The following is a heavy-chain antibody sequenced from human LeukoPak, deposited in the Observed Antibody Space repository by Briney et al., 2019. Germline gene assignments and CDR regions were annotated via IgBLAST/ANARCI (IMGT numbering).Heavy chain of an antibody. J-gene: IGHJ5*02. V-gene: IGHV5-51*01. CDR3: ARQASIAEGEWFDP. CDR2: IYARDYDT. CDR1: GFTSTNYW. Sequence: PGESLKISCKGSGFTSTNYWIAWVRQVPGKALEWMGIIYARDYDTRYSPSFQGGQVTISADKSIGTAYLQWSSLKASDTAMYYCARQASIAEGEWFDPWGQGTLVTVSS. D-gene: IGHD6-6*01.